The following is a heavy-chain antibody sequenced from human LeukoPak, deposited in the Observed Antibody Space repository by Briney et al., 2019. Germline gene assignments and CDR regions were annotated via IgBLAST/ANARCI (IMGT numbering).Heavy chain of an antibody. CDR3: ARDSPFSGWQQEIDY. J-gene: IGHJ4*02. V-gene: IGHV1-3*01. CDR1: GYTFTSYA. CDR2: INAGNGNT. D-gene: IGHD6-19*01. Sequence: ASVKVSCKASGYTFTSYAMHWVRQAPGQRLEWMGWINAGNGNTKYSQKFQGRVTITRDTSASTAYMELSSLRSEDTAVYYCARDSPFSGWQQEIDYWGQGTLVTVSS.